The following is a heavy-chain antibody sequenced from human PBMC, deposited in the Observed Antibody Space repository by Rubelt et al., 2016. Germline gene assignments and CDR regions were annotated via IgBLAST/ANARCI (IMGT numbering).Heavy chain of an antibody. CDR1: GFTVSSNY. J-gene: IGHJ4*02. Sequence: EVQLVESGGGLIQPGGSLRLSCAASGFTVSSNYMSWVRQAPGKGLEWVSVIYSGGSTYYADSVKGRFTSSRDNSKNTLYLQMNSLRAEDTVVYYCARDLLRGYGDYEDWGQGTLVTVSS. D-gene: IGHD4-17*01. V-gene: IGHV3-53*01. CDR2: IYSGGST. CDR3: ARDLLRGYGDYED.